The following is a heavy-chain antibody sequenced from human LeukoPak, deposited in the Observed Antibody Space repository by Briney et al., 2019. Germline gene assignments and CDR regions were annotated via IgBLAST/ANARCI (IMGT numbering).Heavy chain of an antibody. J-gene: IGHJ3*02. Sequence: PGGSLRLSCAASGFTFSDYYMSWIRQAPGKGLEWVSYISSSGSTIYYADSVKGRFTSSRDNAKNSLYLQMNSLRAEDTAVYYCARERGYGDYDDAFDIWGQGTMVTVSS. CDR3: ARERGYGDYDDAFDI. V-gene: IGHV3-11*04. CDR1: GFTFSDYY. D-gene: IGHD4-17*01. CDR2: ISSSGSTI.